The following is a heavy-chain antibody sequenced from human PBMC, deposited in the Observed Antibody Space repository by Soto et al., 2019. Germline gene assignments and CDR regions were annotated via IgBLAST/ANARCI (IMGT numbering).Heavy chain of an antibody. Sequence: GGSLRLSCAASGFIFENFGMSWVRQAPGKGLEWISSISGSGFKKYYADSVKGRFTISRDSSKSTVYLELNNLSAEDTAVYYCAKVRDSSGHDAFDIWGQGTMVTVSS. V-gene: IGHV3-23*01. CDR2: ISGSGFKK. CDR1: GFIFENFG. J-gene: IGHJ3*02. D-gene: IGHD3-22*01. CDR3: AKVRDSSGHDAFDI.